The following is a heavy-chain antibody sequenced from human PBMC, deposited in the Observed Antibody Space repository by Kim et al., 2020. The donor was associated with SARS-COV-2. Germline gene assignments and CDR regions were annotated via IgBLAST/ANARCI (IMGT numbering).Heavy chain of an antibody. V-gene: IGHV3-11*06. D-gene: IGHD1-26*01. Sequence: VKGRFTISRDNAKNSLYLQMNSLRAEDTAVYYCARDWMAREDYYYYYGMDVWGQGTTVTVSS. J-gene: IGHJ6*02. CDR3: ARDWMAREDYYYYYGMDV.